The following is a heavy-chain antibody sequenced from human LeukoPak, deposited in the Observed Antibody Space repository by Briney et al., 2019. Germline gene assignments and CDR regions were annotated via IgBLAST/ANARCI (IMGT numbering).Heavy chain of an antibody. CDR1: GGSFSGYY. CDR2: INHSGST. V-gene: IGHV4-34*01. CDR3: ARGRRGYYGSGSYNWFDP. J-gene: IGHJ5*02. Sequence: PSETLSLTCAVYGGSFSGYYWSWIRQPPGKGLEWIGEINHSGSTNYNPSLKSRVTISVDTSKNQFSLKLSSVTAADTAVYYCARGRRGYYGSGSYNWFDPWGQGTLVTVSS. D-gene: IGHD3-10*01.